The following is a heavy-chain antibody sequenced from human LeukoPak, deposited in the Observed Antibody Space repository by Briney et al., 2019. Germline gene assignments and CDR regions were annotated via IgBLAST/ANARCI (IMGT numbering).Heavy chain of an antibody. V-gene: IGHV1-24*01. CDR3: ATDPAMTTVTTFFL. CDR2: FDPEDGET. CDR1: GYTLTELS. D-gene: IGHD4-17*01. J-gene: IGHJ4*02. Sequence: ASVKVSCKVSGYTLTELSMHWVRQAPGKGLEWMGGFDPEDGETIYAQKFQGRVTMTEDTSTDTAYMELSSLRSEGTAVYYCATDPAMTTVTTFFLWGQGTLVTVSS.